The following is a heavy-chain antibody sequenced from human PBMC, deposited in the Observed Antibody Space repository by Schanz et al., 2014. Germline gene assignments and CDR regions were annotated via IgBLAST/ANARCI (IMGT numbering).Heavy chain of an antibody. J-gene: IGHJ4*02. D-gene: IGHD6-19*01. CDR1: GFSFSDYY. CDR3: ARDLISSGWYG. Sequence: VQLLESGGGLVQPGESLRLSCAASGFSFSDYYMSWIRQAPGKGLEWVSYISNSGTTIYYADSVKGRFTISRDNAKNSLYLQMNSLRVEDTAVYYCARDLISSGWYGWGQGTLVTVSS. V-gene: IGHV3-11*01. CDR2: ISNSGTTI.